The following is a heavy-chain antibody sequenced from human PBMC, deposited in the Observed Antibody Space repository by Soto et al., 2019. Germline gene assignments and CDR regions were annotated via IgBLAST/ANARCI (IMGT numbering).Heavy chain of an antibody. CDR3: AKATTMVVVTKDYYNGMDV. CDR2: VSHNGNDT. J-gene: IGHJ6*02. CDR1: GFTSSTYG. V-gene: IGHV3-30*18. D-gene: IGHD3-22*01. Sequence: GCSLRLSCAASGFTSSTYGMHWVPEAPGKALVCVAIVSHNGNDTYYVDSVKGRFTISRANSKNTVYLQMNHLRADDTAVYYCAKATTMVVVTKDYYNGMDVWGQGTTVTVSS.